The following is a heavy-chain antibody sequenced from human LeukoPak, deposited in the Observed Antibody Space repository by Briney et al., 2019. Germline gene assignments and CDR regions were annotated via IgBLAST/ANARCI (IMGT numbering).Heavy chain of an antibody. V-gene: IGHV6-1*01. CDR3: ARARALAAAGNYYYYGMDV. D-gene: IGHD6-13*01. Sequence: SQTLSLTCALSGDSVSSNSAAWNWIRQSPSRGLEWLGRTYYRSKWYNDYAVSVKSRITINPDTSKNQFSLQLNSVTPEDTAVYYCARARALAAAGNYYYYGMDVWGQGTTVTVSS. CDR2: TYYRSKWYN. CDR1: GDSVSSNSAA. J-gene: IGHJ6*02.